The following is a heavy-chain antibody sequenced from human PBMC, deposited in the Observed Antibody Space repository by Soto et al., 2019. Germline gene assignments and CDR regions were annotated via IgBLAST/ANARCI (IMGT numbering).Heavy chain of an antibody. CDR3: ARAAVKLGATLFDS. CDR1: GGSLRGHY. J-gene: IGHJ4*02. Sequence: SETLSLTCAVSGGSLRGHYWSWIRQSPEKGLEWIGEINHSGFTNYNPTLKGRVTISRDASKNQFSLRLSSMTAADSAVYFCARAAVKLGATLFDSWGQGTLVTVSS. CDR2: INHSGFT. D-gene: IGHD1-26*01. V-gene: IGHV4-34*01.